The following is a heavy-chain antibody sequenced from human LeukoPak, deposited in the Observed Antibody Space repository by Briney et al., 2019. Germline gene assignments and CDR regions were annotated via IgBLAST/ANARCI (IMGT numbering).Heavy chain of an antibody. CDR3: SGYNWFDP. CDR1: GFTFSSYW. V-gene: IGHV3-21*01. Sequence: GGSLRLSCAASGFTFSSYWMHWVRQAPGKGLEWVSSISSSSSYTYYADSVKGRFTISRDNAENSLYLQMNSLRAEDTAVYYCSGYNWFDPWGQGTLVTVSS. CDR2: ISSSSSYT. J-gene: IGHJ5*02.